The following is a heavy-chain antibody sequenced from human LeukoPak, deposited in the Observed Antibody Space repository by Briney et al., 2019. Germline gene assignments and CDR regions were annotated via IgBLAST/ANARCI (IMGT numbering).Heavy chain of an antibody. V-gene: IGHV4-39*01. Sequence: SETLSLTCTVACRPISSSSSYWGWIRQPPGKGLEWIGSIYYSGSTYYSSSLKSRVTISVDTSKNQCSLEMRSVPAADTAVYYCARRFRAHYLDYWGQGTLVTVSS. CDR1: CRPISSSSSY. CDR2: IYYSGST. J-gene: IGHJ4*02. CDR3: ARRFRAHYLDY. D-gene: IGHD3-10*01.